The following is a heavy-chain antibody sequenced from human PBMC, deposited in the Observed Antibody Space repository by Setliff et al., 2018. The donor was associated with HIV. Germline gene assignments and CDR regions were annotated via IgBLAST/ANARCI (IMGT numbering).Heavy chain of an antibody. D-gene: IGHD7-27*01. CDR1: GGTFSSYA. CDR2: IIPMFGTT. J-gene: IGHJ4*02. V-gene: IGHV1-69*06. CDR3: ARGRFWGPH. Sequence: KVSCKASGGTFSSYAINWVRQAPGQGLEWMGRIIPMFGTTNYVQKFQGRVMITADKSTSTAYLELTSLRSEDTAVYYCARGRFWGPHWGQGTLVTVSS.